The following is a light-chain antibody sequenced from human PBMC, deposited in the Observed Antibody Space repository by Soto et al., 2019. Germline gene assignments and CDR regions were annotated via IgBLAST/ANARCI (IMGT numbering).Light chain of an antibody. V-gene: IGKV1-9*01. CDR3: QQLNSYPIT. Sequence: DIQLTQSPSFLSASVGDRVTITCRASQGISTYLAWYQQKPGKAPKLLIYAASTLHSGVPSRFSGSGSGTEFTLTISSLLPEDSATYYCQQLNSYPITFGQGTRLEIK. J-gene: IGKJ5*01. CDR1: QGISTY. CDR2: AAS.